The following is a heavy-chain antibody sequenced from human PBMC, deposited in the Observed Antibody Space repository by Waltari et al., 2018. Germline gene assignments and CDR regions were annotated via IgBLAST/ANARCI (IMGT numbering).Heavy chain of an antibody. Sequence: QVQLVQSGSELKKPGASVKVSSTASGYSFPNYAINWIRKAPGQGLELMGWINTNTRNPVYVQGFTGRFVFSLDTSVNSAYLQINSLKAEDTAVYFCAREVVPPARVVVNWFDPWGQGTLVTVSS. CDR3: AREVVPPARVVVNWFDP. CDR1: GYSFPNYA. CDR2: INTNTRNP. D-gene: IGHD2-2*01. V-gene: IGHV7-4-1*02. J-gene: IGHJ5*02.